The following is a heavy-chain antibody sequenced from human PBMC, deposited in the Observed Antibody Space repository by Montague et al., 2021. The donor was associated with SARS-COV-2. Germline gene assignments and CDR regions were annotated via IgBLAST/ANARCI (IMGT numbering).Heavy chain of an antibody. J-gene: IGHJ4*02. CDR1: GGSISKGSYY. Sequence: TLSLTCTVSGGSISKGSYYWTWIRQPAGAGLEWIGHIYTSGSTKYNPSLKSRVTVSVDTSHNQFSLKLGSVSAADTAVYYCARVFPRWLQFDPYFDYWGQGTLVTVSS. CDR3: ARVFPRWLQFDPYFDY. D-gene: IGHD5-24*01. CDR2: IYTSGST. V-gene: IGHV4-61*09.